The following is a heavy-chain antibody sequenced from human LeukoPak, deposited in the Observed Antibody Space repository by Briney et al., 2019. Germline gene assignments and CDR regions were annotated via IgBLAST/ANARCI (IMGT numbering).Heavy chain of an antibody. CDR3: ARQASSSWFARFDP. J-gene: IGHJ5*02. CDR2: IYYSGNN. Sequence: PSETLSLTCAVYGGSFSGYYWTWIRQPPGKGLEWIGTIYYSGNNYHNPSLKSRVTISVDTSKNQFSLKLSSVTAADTAVYYCARQASSSWFARFDPWGQGTLVTVSS. V-gene: IGHV4-34*01. CDR1: GGSFSGYY. D-gene: IGHD6-13*01.